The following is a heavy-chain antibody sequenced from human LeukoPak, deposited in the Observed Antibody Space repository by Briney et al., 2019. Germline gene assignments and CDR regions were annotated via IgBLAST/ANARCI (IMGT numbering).Heavy chain of an antibody. CDR1: GYTFTSYG. D-gene: IGHD4-17*01. CDR2: ISAYNGNT. J-gene: IGHJ4*02. Sequence: ASVKVSCKASGYTFTSYGISWVRQAPGQGLEWMGWISAYNGNTNYAQKLQGRVTMTTDTSTSTAYMELRSLRSDDTAVYYCARDFRDFGDYRYFDYWGQGTLVTVSS. CDR3: ARDFRDFGDYRYFDY. V-gene: IGHV1-18*01.